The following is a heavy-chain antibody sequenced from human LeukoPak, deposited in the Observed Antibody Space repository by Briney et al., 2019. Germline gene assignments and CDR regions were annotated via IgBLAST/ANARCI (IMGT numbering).Heavy chain of an antibody. J-gene: IGHJ4*02. CDR1: GFTFDDHG. V-gene: IGHV3-20*04. CDR3: VRDNCTGTSCHHFDY. Sequence: PGGSLRLSCAASGFTFDDHGMSWVRQAPGKGLEWVSGINWNGGSTGYADSVKGRFTISRDNAKNSLYLQMNSLRAEDTAVYYCVRDNCTGTSCHHFDYWGQGTLVTVSS. CDR2: INWNGGST. D-gene: IGHD2-2*01.